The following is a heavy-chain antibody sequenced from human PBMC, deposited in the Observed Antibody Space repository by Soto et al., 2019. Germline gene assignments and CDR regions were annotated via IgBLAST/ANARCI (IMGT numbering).Heavy chain of an antibody. CDR3: ARERIVVVTAIRYYYYGMDV. CDR2: IIPIFGTA. V-gene: IGHV1-69*13. J-gene: IGHJ6*02. CDR1: GGTFSSYA. D-gene: IGHD2-21*02. Sequence: EASVKVSCKASGGTFSSYAISWVRQAPGQGLEWMGGIIPIFGTANYAQKFQGRVTITADESTSTAYMELSSLRSEDTAVYYCARERIVVVTAIRYYYYGMDVWGQGTTVTVSS.